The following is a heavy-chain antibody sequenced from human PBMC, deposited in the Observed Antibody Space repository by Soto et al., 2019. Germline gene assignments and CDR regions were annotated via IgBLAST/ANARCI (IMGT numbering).Heavy chain of an antibody. CDR3: AKGFWSSWEDP. Sequence: EVQLLESGGGLVQPGGSLRLSCAASGFTFSSYAMSWVRQAPGKGLEWVSAISGSGGSTYYEDSVKGRFTISRYNSKNTRYLEMNSLRAEDTAVYYGAKGFWSSWEDPWGQGTLVTVSS. V-gene: IGHV3-23*01. CDR2: ISGSGGST. D-gene: IGHD6-13*01. J-gene: IGHJ5*02. CDR1: GFTFSSYA.